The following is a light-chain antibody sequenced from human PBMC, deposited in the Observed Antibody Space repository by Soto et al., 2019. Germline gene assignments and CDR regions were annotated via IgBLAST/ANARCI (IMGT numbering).Light chain of an antibody. CDR3: QQYNNWPPIT. V-gene: IGKV3D-15*01. J-gene: IGKJ5*01. CDR2: GAS. Sequence: EIVMTQSPATLSVSPGERATLSCRASQSVSSNLAWYQQKPGQAPRLLIYGASSRATGIPDRFSGSGSGTDFTLTISRLEPEDFAVYHCQQYNNWPPITFGQGTRLEIK. CDR1: QSVSSN.